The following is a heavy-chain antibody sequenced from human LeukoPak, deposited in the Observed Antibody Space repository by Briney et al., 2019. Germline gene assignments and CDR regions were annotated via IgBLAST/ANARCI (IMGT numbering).Heavy chain of an antibody. CDR1: GGSISSYY. CDR3: AQSSPTTVTTGAFDY. CDR2: IYYSGST. V-gene: IGHV4-59*08. D-gene: IGHD4-11*01. J-gene: IGHJ4*02. Sequence: SETLSLTCTVSGGSISSYYWSWIRQPPGKGLEWIGYIYYSGSTNYNPSLKSRVTISVDTSKNQFSLKLSSVTAADTAVYYCAQSSPTTVTTGAFDYWGQGTLVTVSS.